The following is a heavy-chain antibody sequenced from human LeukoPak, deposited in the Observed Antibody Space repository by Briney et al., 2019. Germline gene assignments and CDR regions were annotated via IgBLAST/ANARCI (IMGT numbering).Heavy chain of an antibody. Sequence: SGPALVKPTQTLTLTCTFSGFSLSTSGMRGSWIRQPPGKALEWLPRIDWDDDKFYSTYLKTRLTISKDTSKNQVVLTMTNMDPVDTATYYCARRPYCGGDCYVDYWGQGTLVTVSS. D-gene: IGHD2-21*02. CDR2: IDWDDDK. V-gene: IGHV2-70*04. CDR1: GFSLSTSGMR. CDR3: ARRPYCGGDCYVDY. J-gene: IGHJ4*02.